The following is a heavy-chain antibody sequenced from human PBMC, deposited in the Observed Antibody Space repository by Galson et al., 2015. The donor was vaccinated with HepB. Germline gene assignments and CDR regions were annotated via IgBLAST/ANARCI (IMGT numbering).Heavy chain of an antibody. Sequence: SVKVSCKASGYTFTSYGISWVRQAPGQGLEWMGWISAYNGNTNYAQKLQGRVTMTTDTSTSTAYMELRSLRSDDTAVYYCAREGSGSSWLGGGNWFDPWGQGTLVTVSS. D-gene: IGHD6-13*01. CDR1: GYTFTSYG. V-gene: IGHV1-18*04. CDR2: ISAYNGNT. J-gene: IGHJ5*02. CDR3: AREGSGSSWLGGGNWFDP.